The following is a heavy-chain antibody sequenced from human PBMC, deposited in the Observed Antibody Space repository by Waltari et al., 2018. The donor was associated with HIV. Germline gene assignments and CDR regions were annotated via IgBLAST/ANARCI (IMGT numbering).Heavy chain of an antibody. CDR1: GFTFSSYW. V-gene: IGHV3-74*01. D-gene: IGHD2-15*01. CDR3: TRGKDCSGGSCYGHHYYGMDV. J-gene: IGHJ6*02. CDR2: INRDGSRT. Sequence: EEQLVESGGGLVQPGGSLRLSCAASGFTFSSYWMHWFRQAPGKGLVVVSRINRDGSRTDYAGSGKGRFSISRDNAKNTLFLEVNRLRAEDTAVYYCTRGKDCSGGSCYGHHYYGMDVWGQGTTVTVSS.